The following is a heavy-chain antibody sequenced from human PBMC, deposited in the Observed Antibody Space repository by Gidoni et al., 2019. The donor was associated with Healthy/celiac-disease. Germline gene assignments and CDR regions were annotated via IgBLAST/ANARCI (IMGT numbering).Heavy chain of an antibody. Sequence: QVQLVQSGAEVKKPGSSVKVSCKASGGTFSSYAISWVRQAPGQGLEWMGGIIPIFGTANYAQKFQGRVTITADESTSTAYMELSSLRSEDTAVYYCARGGEGYSGYEASDYYDSSGYYYYFDYWGQGTLVTVSS. D-gene: IGHD3-22*01. CDR3: ARGGEGYSGYEASDYYDSSGYYYYFDY. CDR1: GGTFSSYA. CDR2: IIPIFGTA. J-gene: IGHJ4*02. V-gene: IGHV1-69*01.